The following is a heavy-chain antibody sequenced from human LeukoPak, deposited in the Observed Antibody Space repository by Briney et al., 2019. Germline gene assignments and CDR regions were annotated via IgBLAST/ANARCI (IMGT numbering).Heavy chain of an antibody. V-gene: IGHV1-18*01. D-gene: IGHD1-26*01. Sequence: ASVKVSCKASGYTFTSSYINWVRQAPGQRLEWMGWISAHNGRTNYAQKIQGRVTMTTDSSTSTAYMDLTSLRSDDTAVYYCARGGTYYPCIDYWGQGTLVTVSS. CDR1: GYTFTSSY. CDR3: ARGGTYYPCIDY. J-gene: IGHJ4*02. CDR2: ISAHNGRT.